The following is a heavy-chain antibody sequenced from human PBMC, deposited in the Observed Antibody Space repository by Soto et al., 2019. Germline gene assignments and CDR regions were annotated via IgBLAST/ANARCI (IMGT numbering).Heavy chain of an antibody. CDR1: GFNVNSDY. D-gene: IGHD2-21*02. J-gene: IGHJ4*02. CDR2: IYSGETT. Sequence: EVQLVESGGGLIHPGGSLRLSCAASGFNVNSDYMNWVRQTPGKGLEWVASIYSGETTYYADSVRGRFTISSDKSKNTLYFQLSSLRIEGTAVYYCTRDGRGLGRLSLFEYWGQGVLVTVSS. V-gene: IGHV3-53*01. CDR3: TRDGRGLGRLSLFEY.